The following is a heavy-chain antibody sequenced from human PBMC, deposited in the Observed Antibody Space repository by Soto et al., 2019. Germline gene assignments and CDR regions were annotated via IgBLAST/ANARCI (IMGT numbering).Heavy chain of an antibody. D-gene: IGHD3-3*01. CDR3: ARDASYYSLWCGYYPPRNCTDV. CDR1: GFTFSSFG. Sequence: PGGSLRLSCAASGFTFSSFGMHWVRQAPGKWLEWVSLIWYDGSKKSYGDSVKGRFTISRDNSRNTVYLQMNSLRADDTAVYYCARDASYYSLWCGYYPPRNCTDVRGPGXTVTLS. V-gene: IGHV3-33*01. CDR2: IWYDGSKK. J-gene: IGHJ6*02.